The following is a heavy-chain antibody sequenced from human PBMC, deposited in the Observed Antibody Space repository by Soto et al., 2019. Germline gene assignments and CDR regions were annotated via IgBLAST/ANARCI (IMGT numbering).Heavy chain of an antibody. CDR2: ISGSGGST. D-gene: IGHD3-22*01. J-gene: IGHJ5*02. Sequence: EVQLLESGGGLVQPGGSLRLSCAASGFTFSSYAMSWVRQAPGKGLEWVSAISGSGGSTYYADSVKGRFTISRDNSKNTLFLQLHSLRAEDTDVYYCAKDQAHDSSGYPNWFDPWGQGTLVIVSS. CDR1: GFTFSSYA. CDR3: AKDQAHDSSGYPNWFDP. V-gene: IGHV3-23*01.